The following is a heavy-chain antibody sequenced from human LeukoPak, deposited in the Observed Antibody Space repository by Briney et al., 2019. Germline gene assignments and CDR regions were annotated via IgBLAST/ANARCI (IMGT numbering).Heavy chain of an antibody. Sequence: GGSQRLSCAASGFTFRNYAMSWVRQAPGKGLEWVSAINDNGGSTYYADSVKGRFTISRDNSKNTLYLQMNSLRAEDTAVYYCATSIRFLEWLQYFQHWGQGTLVTVSS. J-gene: IGHJ1*01. V-gene: IGHV3-23*01. CDR3: ATSIRFLEWLQYFQH. CDR1: GFTFRNYA. CDR2: INDNGGST. D-gene: IGHD3-3*01.